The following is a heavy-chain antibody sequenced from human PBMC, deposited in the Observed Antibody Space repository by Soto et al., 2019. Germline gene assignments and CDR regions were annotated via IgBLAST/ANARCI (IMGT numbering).Heavy chain of an antibody. CDR2: ISSRSDI. V-gene: IGHV3-21*01. D-gene: IGHD2-2*02. Sequence: GGSLRLSCAASGFPFSRYSINWVRQAPGKGLEWVSSISSRSDIYYADSVKGRFTISRDNAKNSVSLQMNSLRAEDTAVYYCAREYTAWPLAYGLDVWGQGTTVTVSS. CDR3: AREYTAWPLAYGLDV. J-gene: IGHJ6*02. CDR1: GFPFSRYS.